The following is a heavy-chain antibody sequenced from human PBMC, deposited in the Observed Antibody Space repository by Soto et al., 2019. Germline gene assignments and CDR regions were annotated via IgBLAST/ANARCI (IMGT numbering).Heavy chain of an antibody. CDR1: GDSMSSSY. V-gene: IGHV4-4*07. CDR3: ARETDQDDRYNSYYAMDX. J-gene: IGHJ6*02. Sequence: PSETLSLTCTVSGDSMSSSYWSWIRQPAGKGLEWVGRLYQSGSTNYNPSLRSLVTMSVDTSKNQFSLRLSSVTAADTAVYYCARETDQDDRYNSYYAMDXWGQGTTVTVS. CDR2: LYQSGST.